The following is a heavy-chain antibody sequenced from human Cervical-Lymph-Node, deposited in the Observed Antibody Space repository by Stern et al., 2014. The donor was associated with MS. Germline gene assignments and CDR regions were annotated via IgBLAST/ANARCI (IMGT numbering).Heavy chain of an antibody. CDR1: GYSFTSYW. CDR3: ARRVRFGEFD. Sequence: VQLVQSGAEVKKPGESLKISCKGSGYSFTSYWIGWVRQMPGKGLEWIAILSPGDSDTRYRPSLKGHVTISADQSTNPHYPQRGSLKASDTAMYYCARRVRFGEFDWGQGTLVTVSS. V-gene: IGHV5-51*01. CDR2: LSPGDSDT. D-gene: IGHD3-10*01. J-gene: IGHJ4*02.